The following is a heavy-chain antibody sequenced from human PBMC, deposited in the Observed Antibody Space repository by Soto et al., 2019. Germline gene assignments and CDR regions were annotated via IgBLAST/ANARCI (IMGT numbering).Heavy chain of an antibody. V-gene: IGHV3-74*01. Sequence: LRLSCAASGFTFSNYWMHWVRQAPGKGLVWVSRINRDGSTTTYADSVRGRFTISRDNAKNTLYLQMNSLRDEDTAVYYCTMDLTGRQDYWGQGALVTSPQ. CDR3: TMDLTGRQDY. CDR1: GFTFSNYW. J-gene: IGHJ4*01. CDR2: INRDGSTT. D-gene: IGHD1-20*01.